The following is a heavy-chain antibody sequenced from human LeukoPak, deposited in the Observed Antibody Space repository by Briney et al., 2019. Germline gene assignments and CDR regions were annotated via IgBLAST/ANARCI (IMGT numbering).Heavy chain of an antibody. CDR3: SREYLPLRSTDY. CDR2: ISSSSSTI. CDR1: GFTFSSYS. Sequence: PGGSLRLSCAASGFTFSSYSMNWVRQAPGKGLERVSYISSSSSTIYYADSVKGRFTISRDNAKNSLYLQMNSLRAEDTAVYCCSREYLPLRSTDYWGQGTLVTVSS. V-gene: IGHV3-48*01. J-gene: IGHJ4*02. D-gene: IGHD2-2*01.